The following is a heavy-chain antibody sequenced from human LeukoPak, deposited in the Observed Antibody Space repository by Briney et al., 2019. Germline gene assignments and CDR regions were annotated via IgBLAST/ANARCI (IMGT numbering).Heavy chain of an antibody. V-gene: IGHV1-69*13. J-gene: IGHJ4*02. D-gene: IGHD2-21*01. CDR2: IIPIFGTA. CDR1: GGTFSSYA. CDR3: ARDGGDKLLPY. Sequence: ASVKVSCKASGGTFSSYAISWVRQAPGQGLEWMGGIIPIFGTANYAQKFQGRVTITADESTSTAYVELSSLRSEDTAVYYCARDGGDKLLPYWGQGTLVTVSS.